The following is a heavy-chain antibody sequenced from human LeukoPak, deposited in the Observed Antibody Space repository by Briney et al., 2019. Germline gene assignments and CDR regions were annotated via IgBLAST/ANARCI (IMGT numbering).Heavy chain of an antibody. CDR2: INPNSGGT. D-gene: IGHD6-13*01. J-gene: IGHJ5*02. V-gene: IGHV1-2*02. CDR1: GYTFNGYY. Sequence: ASVNVSCKASGYTFNGYYMHCVRQAPGQGLEGMGWINPNSGGTNYAQKFQGRLTMTRDTSISTAYMELSRLRSDDTAVYYCARYSSSWYGSQVDPWGQGTLVTVSS. CDR3: ARYSSSWYGSQVDP.